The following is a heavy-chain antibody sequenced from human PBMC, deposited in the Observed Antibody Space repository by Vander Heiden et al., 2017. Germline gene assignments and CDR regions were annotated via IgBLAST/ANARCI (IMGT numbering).Heavy chain of an antibody. V-gene: IGHV1-69*01. CDR2: ITPFSNPA. CDR3: ARSRTAVDWYFDL. J-gene: IGHJ2*01. Sequence: QVQLVQSGAEVKKPGSSVKVSCKASGGSFNTYAITWVRQAPGQGLEWRGGITPFSNPANYAQKFQGRVTITADESTGAAYLELNSLRSEDTAVYYCARSRTAVDWYFDLWGRGTLVTVSS. CDR1: GGSFNTYA.